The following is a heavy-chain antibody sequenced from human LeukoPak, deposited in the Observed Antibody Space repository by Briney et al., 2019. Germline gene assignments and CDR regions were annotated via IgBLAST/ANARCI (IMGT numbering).Heavy chain of an antibody. CDR1: GFTFSSYS. CDR3: ARDKQSYGDHDVFDI. Sequence: GGSLRLSCAASGFTFSSYSMNWVRQAPGKGLEWVSSISSSSSYIYYADSVKGRFTISRDNAKNSLYLQMNSLRAEDTAVYYCARDKQSYGDHDVFDIGGKGKMVTVSS. V-gene: IGHV3-21*01. J-gene: IGHJ3*02. CDR2: ISSSSSYI. D-gene: IGHD2-21*01.